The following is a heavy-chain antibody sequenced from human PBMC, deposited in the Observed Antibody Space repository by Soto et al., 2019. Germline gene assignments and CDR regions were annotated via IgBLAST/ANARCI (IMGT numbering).Heavy chain of an antibody. Sequence: QITLKESGPPLVRPAQTLTLTCTFSGFSLTTTDMDVAWIRQPPGKALEWLALIYWDDDKRYNPSLKNRLAISKDTSRDRVVLTINNINPEDTGTYFCAHAGDYDLLSFDHWGPGTLVTVSS. CDR3: AHAGDYDLLSFDH. J-gene: IGHJ4*02. D-gene: IGHD4-17*01. V-gene: IGHV2-5*02. CDR2: IYWDDDK. CDR1: GFSLTTTDMD.